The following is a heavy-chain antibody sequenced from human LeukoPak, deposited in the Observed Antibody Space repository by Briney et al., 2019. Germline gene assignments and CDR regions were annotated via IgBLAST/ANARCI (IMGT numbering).Heavy chain of an antibody. Sequence: SETLSLTCTVSGGSISSNSYYWVWIRQPPGKGLEWIGSIFYSGGTHYNPSLKSQVTISVHTSKNQFSLNLSSVTAADTAVYYCAREGYRSSGSCYGVDAFDFWGQGTMVTVSS. J-gene: IGHJ3*01. CDR1: GGSISSNSYY. CDR2: IFYSGGT. V-gene: IGHV4-39*07. D-gene: IGHD2-15*01. CDR3: AREGYRSSGSCYGVDAFDF.